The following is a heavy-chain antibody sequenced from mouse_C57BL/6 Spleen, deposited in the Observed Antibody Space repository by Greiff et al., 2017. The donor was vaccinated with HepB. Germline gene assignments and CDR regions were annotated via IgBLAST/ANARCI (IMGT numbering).Heavy chain of an antibody. J-gene: IGHJ1*03. CDR3: ARDDYYGSNWNFDV. CDR2: INYDGSST. D-gene: IGHD1-1*01. Sequence: EVKVVESEGGLVQPGSSMKLSCTASGFTFSDYYMAWVRQVPEKGLEWVANINYDGSSTYYLDSLKSRFIISRDNGKKILYLQMSSLKSEDAATYYCARDDYYGSNWNFDVWGTGTTVTVSS. CDR1: GFTFSDYY. V-gene: IGHV5-16*01.